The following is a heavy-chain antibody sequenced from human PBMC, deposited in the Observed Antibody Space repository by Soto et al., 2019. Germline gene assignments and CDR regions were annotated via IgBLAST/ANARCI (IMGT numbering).Heavy chain of an antibody. Sequence: MWWPCPVAGQGLEWMSWISAYNGDTNYGQKVQGRVTMTTDTSTSTAFMELRSLRFDVTAVYYCVRYRDGHIDLDFWGHGTLVTVSS. J-gene: IGHJ4*01. CDR2: ISAYNGDT. CDR3: VRYRDGHIDLDF. V-gene: IGHV1-18*01.